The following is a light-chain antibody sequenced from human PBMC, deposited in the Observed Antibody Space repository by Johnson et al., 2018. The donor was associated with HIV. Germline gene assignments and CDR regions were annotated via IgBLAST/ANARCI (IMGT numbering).Light chain of an antibody. J-gene: IGLJ1*01. CDR1: SSNIGNNY. CDR3: GTLDSSLSVL. V-gene: IGLV1-51*01. Sequence: QSVLTQPPSVSAAPGQKVTISCSGSSSNIGNNYVSWYQQLPGTAPKLLIYDNNKRPSGIPDRFSGSKSGTSATLGIIELQTGDEADYYCGTLDSSLSVLFGTVTKVTVL. CDR2: DNN.